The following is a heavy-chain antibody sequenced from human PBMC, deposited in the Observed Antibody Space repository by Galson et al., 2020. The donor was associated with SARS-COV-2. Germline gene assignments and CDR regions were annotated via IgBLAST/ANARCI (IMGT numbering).Heavy chain of an antibody. CDR3: ARDPISIAAAGSLWFDP. CDR1: GFTFSSYG. Sequence: GGSLRLSCAASGFTFSSYGMHWVRQAPGKGLEWVAVIWYDGSNKYYADSVKGRFTISRDNSKNTLYLQMNSLRAEDTAVYYCARDPISIAAAGSLWFDPWGQGTLVTVSS. D-gene: IGHD6-13*01. J-gene: IGHJ5*02. V-gene: IGHV3-33*01. CDR2: IWYDGSNK.